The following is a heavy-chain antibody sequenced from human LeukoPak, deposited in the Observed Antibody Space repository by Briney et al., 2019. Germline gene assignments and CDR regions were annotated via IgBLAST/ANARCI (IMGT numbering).Heavy chain of an antibody. CDR2: IYYSGST. D-gene: IGHD3-10*01. CDR3: AREASGGSRLFDP. CDR1: GGSISSGDYY. Sequence: KPSETLSLTCTVSGGSISSGDYYWSWIRQPPGKGLEWIGYIYYSGSTYYNPSLKSRVTISVDTSKNQFSLKLSSVTAADTAVYYCAREASGGSRLFDPWGQGTLVTVSS. V-gene: IGHV4-30-4*01. J-gene: IGHJ5*02.